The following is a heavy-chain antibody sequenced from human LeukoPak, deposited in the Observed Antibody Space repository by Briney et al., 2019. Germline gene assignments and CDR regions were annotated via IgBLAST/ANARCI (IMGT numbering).Heavy chain of an antibody. J-gene: IGHJ5*02. CDR3: ARDAPYCSSTSSQGFDP. CDR1: GGSISSYY. CDR2: IYTSGST. Sequence: PSETLSLTCTVSGGSISSYYWSWIRQPAGKGLERIGRIYTSGSTNYYPSLKSRVTISVDKSKNQFSLKLSSVTAADTAVYYCARDAPYCSSTSSQGFDPWGQGTLVTVSS. D-gene: IGHD2-2*01. V-gene: IGHV4-4*07.